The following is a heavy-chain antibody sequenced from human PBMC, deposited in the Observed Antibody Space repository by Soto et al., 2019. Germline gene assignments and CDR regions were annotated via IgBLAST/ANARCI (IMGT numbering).Heavy chain of an antibody. D-gene: IGHD6-6*01. V-gene: IGHV5-51*01. Sequence: GESLKISCKGSGYVFANEWIAWVRQTPGKGLEWMGIIFPGDSDTRYSPSFQGQVTISADKSINTAYLQWSSLKASDTAIYYCARRVSAHPFFDFWGQGTPVTVSS. CDR1: GYVFANEW. CDR3: ARRVSAHPFFDF. CDR2: IFPGDSDT. J-gene: IGHJ4*02.